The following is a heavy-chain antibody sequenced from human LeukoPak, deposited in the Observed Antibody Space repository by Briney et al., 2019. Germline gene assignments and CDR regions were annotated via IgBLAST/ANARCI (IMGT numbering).Heavy chain of an antibody. CDR2: INPNSGGT. Sequence: ASVKVSCKASGYTFTGSYMHWVRQAPGQGLEWMGWINPNSGGTNYAQKFQGRVTMTRDTSISTAYMELSRLRSDDTAVYYCARVAGPYSSGWYPWGQGTLVTVSS. CDR1: GYTFTGSY. V-gene: IGHV1-2*02. D-gene: IGHD6-19*01. J-gene: IGHJ5*02. CDR3: ARVAGPYSSGWYP.